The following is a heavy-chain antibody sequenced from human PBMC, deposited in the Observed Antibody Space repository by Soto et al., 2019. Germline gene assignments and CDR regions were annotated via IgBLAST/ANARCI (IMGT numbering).Heavy chain of an antibody. CDR2: IIPIFGTA. V-gene: IGHV1-69*13. Sequence: SVKVSCKASGGTFSSYAISWVRQAPGQGLEWMGGIIPIFGTANYAQKFQGRVTITADESTSTAYMELSSLRSEDTAVYYCARASRITIFGVSKNWFDPWGQGTLVTVSS. J-gene: IGHJ5*02. CDR3: ARASRITIFGVSKNWFDP. D-gene: IGHD3-3*01. CDR1: GGTFSSYA.